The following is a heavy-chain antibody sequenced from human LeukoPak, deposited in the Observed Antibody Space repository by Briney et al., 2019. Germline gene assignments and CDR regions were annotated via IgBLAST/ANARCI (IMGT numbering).Heavy chain of an antibody. V-gene: IGHV1-69*05. D-gene: IGHD5-12*01. J-gene: IGHJ4*02. CDR2: IIPIFGTA. CDR3: AVYSGYDYIQFDY. Sequence: SVKVSCKASGGTFISYAISWVRQAPGQGLEWMGGIIPIFGTANYAQKFQGRVTITTDESTSTAYMELSSLRSEDTAVYYCAVYSGYDYIQFDYWGQGTLVTVSS. CDR1: GGTFISYA.